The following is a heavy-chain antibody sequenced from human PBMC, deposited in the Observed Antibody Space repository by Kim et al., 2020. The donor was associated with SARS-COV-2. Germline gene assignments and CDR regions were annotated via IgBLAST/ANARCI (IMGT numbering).Heavy chain of an antibody. CDR3: ARGQSEFDP. D-gene: IGHD6-19*01. CDR2: GST. Sequence: GSTYSNPSLKSRVTISVDTSKNQFSLKLSSVTAADTAVYYCARGQSEFDPWGQGTLVTVSS. J-gene: IGHJ5*02. V-gene: IGHV4-30-2*04.